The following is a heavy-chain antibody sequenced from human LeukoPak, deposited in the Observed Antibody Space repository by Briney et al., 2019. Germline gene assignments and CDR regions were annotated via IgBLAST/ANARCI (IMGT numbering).Heavy chain of an antibody. J-gene: IGHJ4*02. V-gene: IGHV4-59*08. CDR2: IYYSGST. CDR1: GGSISSYY. D-gene: IGHD3-3*01. Sequence: SETLSLTCTVSGGSISSYYWSWIRQPPGKGLEWIGYIYYSGSTNYNPSLKSRVTISVDTSKNQFPLKLSSVTAADTAVYYCARHASNYDFWSGYYGRSYYSDYWGQGTLVTVSS. CDR3: ARHASNYDFWSGYYGRSYYSDY.